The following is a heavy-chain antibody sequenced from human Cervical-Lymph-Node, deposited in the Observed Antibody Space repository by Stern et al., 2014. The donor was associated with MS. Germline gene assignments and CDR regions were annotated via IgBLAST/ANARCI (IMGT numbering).Heavy chain of an antibody. D-gene: IGHD3-3*01. CDR3: ARDQRGITIFGVVTDYYYLGMDV. CDR1: GYIFTGYY. V-gene: IGHV1-2*02. Sequence: QVQLVQSGAEVKKPGASVKVSCKTSGYIFTGYYIHWVRQAPGQGLEWMAWINPNTGGTKYAQKFQGRVTMSRDTSISTAYVELSSPTSDDTAVYYCARDQRGITIFGVVTDYYYLGMDVWGQGTTVTVSS. CDR2: INPNTGGT. J-gene: IGHJ6*02.